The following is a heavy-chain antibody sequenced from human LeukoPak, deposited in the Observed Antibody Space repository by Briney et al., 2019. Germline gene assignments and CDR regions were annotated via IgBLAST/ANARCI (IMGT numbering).Heavy chain of an antibody. V-gene: IGHV3-7*01. Sequence: GGSLRLSCAASGFTFSSYWMSWVRQAPGKGLEWVANIKQDGSEKYYVDSVKGRFTISRDNAKNSLYLQMNSLRAEDTAVYYCASSTLGYCSGGSCYYYYYYMDVWGKGTTVTVSS. CDR2: IKQDGSEK. CDR3: ASSTLGYCSGGSCYYYYYYMDV. CDR1: GFTFSSYW. J-gene: IGHJ6*03. D-gene: IGHD2-15*01.